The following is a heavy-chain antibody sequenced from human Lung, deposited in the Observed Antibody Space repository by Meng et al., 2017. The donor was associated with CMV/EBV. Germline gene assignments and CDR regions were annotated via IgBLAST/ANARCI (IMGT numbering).Heavy chain of an antibody. CDR3: ARAWVLATPVGGPPGVAPVVDHYGMDV. Sequence: ASVKVSCKASGYTFTNYDINWVRQATGHGPEWMGWVNPNSGNTGYAQRFQGRVTMTRDTSTRTAYMELSSLRSDDTAVYYCARAWVLATPVGGPPGVAPVVDHYGMDVWGQGTTVTVSS. V-gene: IGHV1-8*01. CDR1: GYTFTNYD. D-gene: IGHD6-13*01. CDR2: VNPNSGNT. J-gene: IGHJ6*02.